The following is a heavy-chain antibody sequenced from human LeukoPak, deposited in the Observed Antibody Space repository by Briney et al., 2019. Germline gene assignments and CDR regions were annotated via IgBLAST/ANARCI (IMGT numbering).Heavy chain of an antibody. V-gene: IGHV1-46*02. J-gene: IGHJ5*02. Sequence: AASVTVSCTASGYTFNTNYIHWVRQAPGQGLEWIGVINPSGDGTSYPQKFQGRVTLARDTSTSTIYMELSSLRSEDTAIYYCAKETPITGWFDPWGQGNLVTVSS. CDR2: INPSGDGT. CDR1: GYTFNTNY. CDR3: AKETPITGWFDP. D-gene: IGHD1-14*01.